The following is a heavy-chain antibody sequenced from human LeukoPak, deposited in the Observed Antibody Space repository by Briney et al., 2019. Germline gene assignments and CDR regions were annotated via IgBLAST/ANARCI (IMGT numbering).Heavy chain of an antibody. CDR3: ARDSKSKFWSAQNWFDP. CDR2: IWYDGINE. CDR1: GFTFSSSG. D-gene: IGHD3-3*01. Sequence: GGSLRLSCAASGFTFSSSGMHWVRQAPGKGLEWVALIWYDGINEYYADSVKGRFSISRDDSKNTLYLQMNSLRAEDTAVYYCARDSKSKFWSAQNWFDPWGQGTLVTVSS. J-gene: IGHJ5*02. V-gene: IGHV3-33*01.